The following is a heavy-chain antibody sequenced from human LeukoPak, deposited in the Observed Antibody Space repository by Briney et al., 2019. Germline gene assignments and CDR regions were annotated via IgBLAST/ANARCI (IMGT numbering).Heavy chain of an antibody. V-gene: IGHV3-21*01. CDR2: ISSSSSYI. Sequence: GGSLRLSCAASGFTFDDYAMHWVRQAPGKGLEWVSSISSSSSYIYYAHSVKGRFTISRDNAKNSLYLQMNSLRAEDTAVYYCARDHEGYCSGGSCSLFDYWGQGTLVTVSS. CDR3: ARDHEGYCSGGSCSLFDY. D-gene: IGHD2-15*01. J-gene: IGHJ4*02. CDR1: GFTFDDYA.